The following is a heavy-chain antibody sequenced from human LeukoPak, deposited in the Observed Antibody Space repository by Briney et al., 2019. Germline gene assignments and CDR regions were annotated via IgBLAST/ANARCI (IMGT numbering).Heavy chain of an antibody. D-gene: IGHD4-17*01. CDR3: ARSTVTRQYYFDY. Sequence: GGSLRLSCAASGFTFSSYWMSWVRQAPGKGLEWVANMKQDGSEKYYVDSVKGRFTISRDNAKNSLYLQMNSLRAEDTAVYYCARSTVTRQYYFDYWGQGTLVTVSS. CDR2: MKQDGSEK. CDR1: GFTFSSYW. V-gene: IGHV3-7*03. J-gene: IGHJ4*02.